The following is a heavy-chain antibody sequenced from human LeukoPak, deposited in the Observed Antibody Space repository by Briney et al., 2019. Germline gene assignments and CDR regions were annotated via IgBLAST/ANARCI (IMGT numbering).Heavy chain of an antibody. D-gene: IGHD3-16*01. V-gene: IGHV3-9*01. J-gene: IGHJ6*02. CDR3: AKDESTGGFAPGYFYGMGV. Sequence: GRSLRLSCVVSGVRFDDYGMHWVRQAPGKGLEWVSGISWSGTTTGYADSVKGRFTISRDSAKNSLYLQMDSLRVEDTGLYYCAKDESTGGFAPGYFYGMGVWGQGTTVTVSS. CDR1: GVRFDDYG. CDR2: ISWSGTTT.